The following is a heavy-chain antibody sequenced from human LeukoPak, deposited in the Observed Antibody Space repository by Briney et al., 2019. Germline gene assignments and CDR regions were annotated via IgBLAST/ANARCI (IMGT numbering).Heavy chain of an antibody. V-gene: IGHV4-4*07. Sequence: PSETLSLTCTVSGGSISSYYWSWIRQPAGKGLEWIGRIYTSGSTNYNPSLKSRVTISVDTSKNQFSLKLSSVTAADTAVYYCARASITMVYYYMDVWGKGTTVTISS. CDR3: ARASITMVYYYMDV. J-gene: IGHJ6*03. D-gene: IGHD3-10*01. CDR2: IYTSGST. CDR1: GGSISSYY.